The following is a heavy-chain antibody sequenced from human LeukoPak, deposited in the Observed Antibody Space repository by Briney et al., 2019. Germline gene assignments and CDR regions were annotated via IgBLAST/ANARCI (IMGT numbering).Heavy chain of an antibody. CDR2: INHSGST. Sequence: SETLSLTCGVYGGSFSGYYWNWIRQSPGKGLEWIGEINHSGSTNYNPSLKSRVTMSVDTSQKQFSLKLSSVTAADTAVYYCASRKLGNDYWGQGTLVTVSS. CDR3: ASRKLGNDY. CDR1: GGSFSGYY. J-gene: IGHJ4*02. V-gene: IGHV4-34*01. D-gene: IGHD7-27*01.